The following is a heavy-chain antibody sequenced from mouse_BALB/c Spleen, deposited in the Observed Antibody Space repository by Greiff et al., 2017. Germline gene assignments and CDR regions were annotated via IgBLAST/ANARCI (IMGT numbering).Heavy chain of an antibody. CDR1: GYTFTSYW. Sequence: QVQLQQSGAELAKPGASVKMSCKASGYTFTSYWMHWVKQRPGQGLEWIGYINPSTGYTEYNQKFKDKATLTADKSSSTAYMQLSSLTSEDSAVYYCARSNLVVGGYFDYWGQGTTLTVSS. CDR3: ARSNLVVGGYFDY. CDR2: INPSTGYT. V-gene: IGHV1-7*01. J-gene: IGHJ2*01. D-gene: IGHD1-1*01.